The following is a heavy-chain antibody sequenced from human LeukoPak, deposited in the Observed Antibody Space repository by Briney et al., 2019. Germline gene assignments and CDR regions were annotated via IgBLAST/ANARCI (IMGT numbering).Heavy chain of an antibody. CDR2: FMGKSGST. Sequence: PGGSLRLFCGACGFTFSNYAMIWARHAPGEGLEWVSLFMGKSGSTFYADSVQGRFPISRDHCKNPLYLQMNSLRAEDTAVDYCAKGGYDYVEIGYCYYCLQGTLLTDSS. D-gene: IGHD5-12*01. J-gene: IGHJ4*02. CDR1: GFTFSNYA. CDR3: AKGGYDYVEIGYCYY. V-gene: IGHV3-23*01.